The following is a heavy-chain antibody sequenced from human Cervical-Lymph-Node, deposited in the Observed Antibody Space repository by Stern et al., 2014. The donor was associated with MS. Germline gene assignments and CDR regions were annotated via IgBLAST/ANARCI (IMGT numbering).Heavy chain of an antibody. CDR1: EFSVSGDY. J-gene: IGHJ4*02. V-gene: IGHV3-66*01. CDR3: ARRSSDWSGSYFFFDY. CDR2: ISRAGGT. D-gene: IGHD3-3*01. Sequence: EVHLVESGGGLVQPGGSLRLSCAASEFSVSGDYMDWVRQAPGKGLEWVSVISRAGGTDYMESVKGRFSISRDDFRNTVYLQMTRLSAEDTAVYYCARRSSDWSGSYFFFDYWGQGTLVTVSS.